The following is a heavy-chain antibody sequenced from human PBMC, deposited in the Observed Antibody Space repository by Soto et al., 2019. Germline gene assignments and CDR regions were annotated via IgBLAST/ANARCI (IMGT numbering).Heavy chain of an antibody. CDR3: ARGLRTHIRIFGVVRFDP. CDR1: GGSFSGYY. J-gene: IGHJ5*02. Sequence: PSETLSLTCAVYGGSFSGYYWSWIRQPPGKGLEWIGEINHSGSTNYNPSLKSRVTISVDTSKNQFSLKLSSVTAADTAVYYCARGLRTHIRIFGVVRFDPWSQGTLVTVSS. CDR2: INHSGST. V-gene: IGHV4-34*01. D-gene: IGHD3-3*02.